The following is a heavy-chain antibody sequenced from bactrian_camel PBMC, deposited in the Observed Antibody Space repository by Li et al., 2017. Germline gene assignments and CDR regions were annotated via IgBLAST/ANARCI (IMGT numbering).Heavy chain of an antibody. CDR2: IDSDGST. CDR1: GYTYRSYY. D-gene: IGHD1*01. J-gene: IGHJ4*01. CDR3: AVYSPAFRGPGNYVCASGFHPGRNKD. V-gene: IGHV3S10*01. Sequence: VQLVESGGGSVQTGGSLRLYCAASGYTYRSYYMGWFRQAPGKEREGVAAIDSDGSTSYADSVKGRFTISQDATKDTVHLQMTRLRPEDTAMYYCAVYSPAFRGPGNYVCASGFHPGRNKDWGQGTQVTVS.